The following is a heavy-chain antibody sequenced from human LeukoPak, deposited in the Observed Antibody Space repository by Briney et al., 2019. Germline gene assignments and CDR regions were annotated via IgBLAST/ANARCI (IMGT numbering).Heavy chain of an antibody. J-gene: IGHJ4*02. D-gene: IGHD6-13*01. CDR2: ISASGGST. Sequence: GGSLRLSCAASGFTFSSSAMSWVRQVPGKGLEWVSGISASGGSTSYADSGRGRFTISRDNSKNTLYVQMNSLRDEDTAVYYCAKEWQQLVPDYWGQGTLVTVSS. CDR3: AKEWQQLVPDY. V-gene: IGHV3-23*01. CDR1: GFTFSSSA.